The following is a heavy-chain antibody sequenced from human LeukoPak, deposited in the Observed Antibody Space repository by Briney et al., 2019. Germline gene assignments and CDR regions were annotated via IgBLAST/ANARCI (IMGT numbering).Heavy chain of an antibody. CDR3: ARVYRYYDILTGSPYDAFDI. Sequence: SETLSLTCAVYGGSFSGYYWSWIRQPPGKGLEWIGEINHSGSTNYNPSLKSRVTISVDTSKNQFSLKLSSVTAADTAVYYCARVYRYYDILTGSPYDAFDIWGQGTMVTVSS. D-gene: IGHD3-9*01. CDR1: GGSFSGYY. CDR2: INHSGST. J-gene: IGHJ3*02. V-gene: IGHV4-34*01.